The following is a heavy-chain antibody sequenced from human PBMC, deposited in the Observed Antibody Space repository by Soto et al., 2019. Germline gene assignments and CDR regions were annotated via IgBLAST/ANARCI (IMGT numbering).Heavy chain of an antibody. J-gene: IGHJ4*02. V-gene: IGHV1-18*01. CDR3: ARGRYGDY. CDR2: ISAHNGNT. Sequence: ASVKVSCKASGYTFTSYGFTWVRQAPGQGLEWMGWISAHNGNTDYAQKLQGRVIVTRDTSTSTAYMELRSLRSDDTAVYYCARGRYGDYWGQGALVTVSS. CDR1: GYTFTSYG. D-gene: IGHD1-1*01.